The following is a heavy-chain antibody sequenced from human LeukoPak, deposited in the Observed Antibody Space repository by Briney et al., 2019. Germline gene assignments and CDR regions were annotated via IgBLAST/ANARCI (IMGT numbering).Heavy chain of an antibody. D-gene: IGHD5-24*01. V-gene: IGHV1-69*01. CDR1: GGTFSSYA. J-gene: IGHJ5*02. CDR2: IIPIFGTA. Sequence: SVKVSCKASGGTFSSYAISWVRQAPGQGLEWMGGIIPIFGTANYAQKFQGRVTITADESTSTAYMELSSLRSDDTAVYYCAREMATIRGFDPWGQGTLVTVSS. CDR3: AREMATIRGFDP.